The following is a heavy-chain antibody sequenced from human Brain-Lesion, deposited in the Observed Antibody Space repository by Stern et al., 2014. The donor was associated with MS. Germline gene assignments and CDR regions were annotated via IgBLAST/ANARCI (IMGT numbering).Heavy chain of an antibody. CDR1: GGSVSSTSYA. CDR3: AGEEDIRYCSGGSCTGNWFDP. CDR2: IYYSGNT. J-gene: IGHJ5*02. Sequence: QLQLQESGPGLVKPSETLSLTCTVAGGSVSSTSYAWAWIRQPPGKGLEWIGTIYYSGNTYYSPSLKSRLTISLDTSQNQISLQLRSVTAADTAVYYCAGEEDIRYCSGGSCTGNWFDPWGQGTLVTVSS. D-gene: IGHD2-15*01. V-gene: IGHV4-39*01.